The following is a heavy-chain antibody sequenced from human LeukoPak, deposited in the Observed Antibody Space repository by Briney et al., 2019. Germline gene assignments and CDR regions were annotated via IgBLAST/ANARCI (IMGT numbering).Heavy chain of an antibody. Sequence: ASVKVSCKASGYTFTSYDINWVRQATGQGLEWMGWMNPNSGNTGYAQKFQGRVTITRNTSISTAYMELSSLGSEDTAVYYCAAEGVHSSSSAYYWGQGTLVTVSS. D-gene: IGHD6-6*01. V-gene: IGHV1-8*03. CDR3: AAEGVHSSSSAYY. CDR2: MNPNSGNT. J-gene: IGHJ4*02. CDR1: GYTFTSYD.